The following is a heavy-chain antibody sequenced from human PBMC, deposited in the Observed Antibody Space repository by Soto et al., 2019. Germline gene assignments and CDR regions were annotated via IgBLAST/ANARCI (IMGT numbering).Heavy chain of an antibody. J-gene: IGHJ4*02. CDR2: ISITGDRT. V-gene: IGHV3-23*01. CDR1: GFTFSNYG. D-gene: IGHD4-17*01. CDR3: AALLYGDYFGY. Sequence: EVQLLESGGHLVQPGGSLRLSCAASGFTFSNYGMNWVRQAPGEGLEWVSTISITGDRTYYADSVRGRFTISRDNSKNTLYLQMNSLTAEDTAVYYCAALLYGDYFGYWGQGTLVTVSS.